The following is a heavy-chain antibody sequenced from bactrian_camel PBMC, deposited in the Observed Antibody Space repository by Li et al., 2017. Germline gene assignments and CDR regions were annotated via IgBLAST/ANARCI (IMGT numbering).Heavy chain of an antibody. CDR3: AAATWCGDSPSALPY. CDR1: GYIYRGDC. CDR2: IASDGRT. V-gene: IGHV3S53*01. D-gene: IGHD2*01. J-gene: IGHJ4*01. Sequence: HVQLVESGGGSVQAGGSLRLSCAAAGYIYRGDCMGWYRQAPGKEREGVAAIASDGRTTYADSVKGRFTISLDKAKKILYLQMDSLKTEDTGMYYCAAATWCGDSPSALPYWGQGTQVTVS.